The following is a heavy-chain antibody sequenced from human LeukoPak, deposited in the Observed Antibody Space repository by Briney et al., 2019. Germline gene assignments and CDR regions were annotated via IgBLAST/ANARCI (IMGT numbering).Heavy chain of an antibody. Sequence: ASVKVSCKASGGTFSSYAISWVRQAPGQGLEWMGRIIPILGIANYAQKFQGRVTITADKSTSTAYMELSSLRSEDTAVYYCASLAVAGFHGVFDYWGQGTLVTVSS. V-gene: IGHV1-69*04. CDR3: ASLAVAGFHGVFDY. CDR2: IIPILGIA. CDR1: GGTFSSYA. D-gene: IGHD6-19*01. J-gene: IGHJ4*02.